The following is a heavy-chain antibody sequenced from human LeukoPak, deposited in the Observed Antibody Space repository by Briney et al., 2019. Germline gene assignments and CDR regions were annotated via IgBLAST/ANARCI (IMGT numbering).Heavy chain of an antibody. CDR1: GSPFTSYC. Sequence: GASLQISCQGSGSPFTSYCIAWVRPMPGKGLGWMGIIYPGDSDTRYSPSFQGQVTISADKSISTAYLQWSSLKASDTAMYYCARLRVSYGDLDYWGQGTLVSVSS. V-gene: IGHV5-51*01. D-gene: IGHD5-18*01. CDR2: IYPGDSDT. J-gene: IGHJ4*02. CDR3: ARLRVSYGDLDY.